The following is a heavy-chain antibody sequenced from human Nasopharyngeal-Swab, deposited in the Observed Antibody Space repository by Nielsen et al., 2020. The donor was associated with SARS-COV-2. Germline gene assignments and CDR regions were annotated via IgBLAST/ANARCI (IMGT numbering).Heavy chain of an antibody. CDR2: ITSSSSYI. CDR3: ARAADIVVVPAPFLGWFDP. Sequence: VRQAPGKGLEWVSSITSSSSYIYYADSVKGRFTISRDNAKNSPYLQMNSLRAEDTAVYYCARAADIVVVPAPFLGWFDPWGQGTLVTVSS. V-gene: IGHV3-21*01. D-gene: IGHD2-2*01. J-gene: IGHJ5*02.